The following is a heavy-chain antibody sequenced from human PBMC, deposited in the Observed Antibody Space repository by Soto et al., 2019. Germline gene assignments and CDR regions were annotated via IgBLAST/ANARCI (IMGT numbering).Heavy chain of an antibody. J-gene: IGHJ5*02. CDR3: ARSCCNEQNWLDP. CDR2: INSDGSRT. D-gene: IGHD2-2*01. V-gene: IGHV3-74*01. Sequence: EVQLVESGGDLVQPGGSLRLSCAASGVSFSGYWMHWVRQAPGKGLVWLSRINSDGSRTNYADSVKGRFTISRDNARNTVHLQMNSLTVEDTAVYYCARSCCNEQNWLDPWGQGTLVTVSS. CDR1: GVSFSGYW.